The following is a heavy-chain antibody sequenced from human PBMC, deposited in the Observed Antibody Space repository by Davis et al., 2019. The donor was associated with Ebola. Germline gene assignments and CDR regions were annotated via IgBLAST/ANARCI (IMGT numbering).Heavy chain of an antibody. Sequence: GSLRLSCTVSGGSISSSSYYWGWIRQPPGKGLEWIGSIYYSGSTYYNPSLKSRVTISVDTSKNQFSLKLSSVTAADTAVYYCARQASWYGFDYWGQGTLVTVSS. J-gene: IGHJ4*02. CDR2: IYYSGST. CDR1: GGSISSSSYY. CDR3: ARQASWYGFDY. V-gene: IGHV4-39*01. D-gene: IGHD6-13*01.